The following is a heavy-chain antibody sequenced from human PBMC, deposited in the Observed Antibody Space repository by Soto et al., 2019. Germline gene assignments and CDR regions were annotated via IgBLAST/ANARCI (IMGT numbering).Heavy chain of an antibody. J-gene: IGHJ4*02. V-gene: IGHV4-34*01. CDR3: ARTTTETDK. Sequence: PSETLSLTCAVYGGSFSGYYWSWIRQPPGKGLEWIGEINHSGSTNYNPSLKSRVTISVDTSKNQFSLKLSSVTAADTAVYYCARTTTETDKWGQETQVTVSS. CDR1: GGSFSGYY. CDR2: INHSGST. D-gene: IGHD4-17*01.